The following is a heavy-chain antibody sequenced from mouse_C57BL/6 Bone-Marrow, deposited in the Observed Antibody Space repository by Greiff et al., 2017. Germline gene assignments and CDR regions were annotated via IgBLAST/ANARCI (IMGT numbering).Heavy chain of an antibody. CDR3: ARSYYSNSFAY. Sequence: VQLQQSGPELVKPGASVKMSCKASGYTFTDYNMHWVKQSHGKSLEWIGYINPNNGGTSYNQKFKGKATLTVNKSSSTAYMELRSLTSEDSAVYYCARSYYSNSFAYWGQGTLVSVSA. CDR2: INPNNGGT. V-gene: IGHV1-22*01. J-gene: IGHJ3*01. CDR1: GYTFTDYN. D-gene: IGHD2-5*01.